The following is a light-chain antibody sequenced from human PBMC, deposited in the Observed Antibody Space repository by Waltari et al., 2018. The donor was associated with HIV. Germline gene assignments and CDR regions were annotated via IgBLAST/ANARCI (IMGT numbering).Light chain of an antibody. V-gene: IGLV2-14*01. CDR3: SSYTSSITVV. Sequence: QSALTQPASVSGSPGQSLTISCTGTSSDIGIYNYVSWYQQHPAKAPKLIIYEVSNRPSGFSNRFSGSKSGNPASLTISGLQAEDEADYYCSSYTSSITVVFGGGTKLTVL. CDR1: SSDIGIYNY. J-gene: IGLJ2*01. CDR2: EVS.